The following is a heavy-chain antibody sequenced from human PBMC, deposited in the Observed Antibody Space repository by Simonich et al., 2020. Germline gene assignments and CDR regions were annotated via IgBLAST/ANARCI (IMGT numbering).Heavy chain of an antibody. CDR1: GYSISSGYY. D-gene: IGHD6-13*01. Sequence: QVQLQESGPGLVKPSDTLSLTCAVSGYSISSGYYWGWIRQPPGKGLEWIGSIYHRGTTHSTPSHKIQVTISVETSKNQFSLKLSSVTAADTAVYYCARVGYSNYYYYGMDVWGQGTTVTVSS. CDR2: IYHRGTT. J-gene: IGHJ6*02. CDR3: ARVGYSNYYYYGMDV. V-gene: IGHV4-38-2*01.